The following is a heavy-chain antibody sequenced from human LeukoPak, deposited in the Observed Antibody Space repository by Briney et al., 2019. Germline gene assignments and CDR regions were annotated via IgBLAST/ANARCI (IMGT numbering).Heavy chain of an antibody. CDR3: ARGLPYSSSWYRGNWFDP. J-gene: IGHJ5*02. V-gene: IGHV4-34*01. CDR2: INHSGST. CDR1: GGSLSGYY. Sequence: SETLSLTCAVYGGSLSGYYWSWIRQPPGKGLEWIGEINHSGSTNYNPSLKSRVTISVDTSKNQFSLKLSSVTAADTAVYYCARGLPYSSSWYRGNWFDPWGQGTLVTVSS. D-gene: IGHD6-13*01.